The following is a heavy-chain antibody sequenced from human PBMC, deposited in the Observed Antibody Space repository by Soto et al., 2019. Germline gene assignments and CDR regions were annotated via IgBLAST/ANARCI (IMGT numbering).Heavy chain of an antibody. J-gene: IGHJ4*02. Sequence: SETLSLTCSVSGGSVSSANNYWSWVRQPPGKGLEWIGYIYNSGSTNYNPSLTRRVTISVDTSKNQFSLKLSSVTAADTAVYYCTRGRMTTLDWGQETLVTVSS. CDR3: TRGRMTTLD. CDR1: GGSVSSANNY. D-gene: IGHD3-16*01. CDR2: IYNSGST. V-gene: IGHV4-61*01.